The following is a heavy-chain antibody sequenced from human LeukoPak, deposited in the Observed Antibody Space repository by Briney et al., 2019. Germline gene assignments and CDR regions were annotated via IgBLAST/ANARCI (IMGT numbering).Heavy chain of an antibody. CDR3: ARSGANTGPLDY. J-gene: IGHJ4*02. Sequence: SVKVSCKASVYTFTGYYMHWVRQAPAQGLEWMGWINPNSCCTNYAHKLQDRGTMTSDTSNSTAYLELSRLRSDDTAVYYCARSGANTGPLDYWGQGTMVPVSS. V-gene: IGHV1-2*02. D-gene: IGHD1-26*01. CDR1: VYTFTGYY. CDR2: INPNSCCT.